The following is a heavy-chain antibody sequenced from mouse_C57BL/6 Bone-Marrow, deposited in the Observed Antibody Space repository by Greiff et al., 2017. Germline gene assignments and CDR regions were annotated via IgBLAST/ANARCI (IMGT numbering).Heavy chain of an antibody. CDR2: INPSSGYT. CDR1: GYTFTSYW. Sequence: QVHVKQSGAELAKPGASVKLSCKASGYTFTSYWMHWVKQRPGQGLEWIGYINPSSGYTKYNQKFKDKATLTADKSSSTAYLQLSSLTYEDSAVYYCASRLRGDYYARDYWGQGTSVTVSS. D-gene: IGHD2-4*01. V-gene: IGHV1-7*01. J-gene: IGHJ4*01. CDR3: ASRLRGDYYARDY.